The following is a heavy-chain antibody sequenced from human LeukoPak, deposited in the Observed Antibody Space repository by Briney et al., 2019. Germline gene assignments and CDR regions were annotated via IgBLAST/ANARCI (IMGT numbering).Heavy chain of an antibody. CDR1: GYTFTSYG. CDR3: ARSGGSSGYYANFDY. D-gene: IGHD3-22*01. CDR2: ISAYNGNT. V-gene: IGHV1-18*01. J-gene: IGHJ4*02. Sequence: VSVKVSCKASGYTFTSYGISWVRQAPGQGLEWMGWISAYNGNTNYAQKLQGRVTMTTDTSTSTAYMELRSLRSDDTAVYYCARSGGSSGYYANFDYWGQGTLVTVSS.